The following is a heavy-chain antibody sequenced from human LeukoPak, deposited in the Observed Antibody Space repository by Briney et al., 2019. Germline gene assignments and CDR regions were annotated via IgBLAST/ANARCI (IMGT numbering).Heavy chain of an antibody. J-gene: IGHJ5*02. CDR2: ISYDGSNK. Sequence: GGSLRLSCAASGFTFSSYAMHWVRQAPGKGLEWVAVISYDGSNKYYADSVKGRFTTSRDNSKNTLYLQMNSLRAEDTAVYYCARAGIAVAGHNWFDPWGQGTLVTVSS. CDR3: ARAGIAVAGHNWFDP. CDR1: GFTFSSYA. D-gene: IGHD6-19*01. V-gene: IGHV3-30-3*01.